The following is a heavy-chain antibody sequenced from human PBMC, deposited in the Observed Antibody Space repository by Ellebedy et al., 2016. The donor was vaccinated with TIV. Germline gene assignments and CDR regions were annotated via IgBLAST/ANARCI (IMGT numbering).Heavy chain of an antibody. V-gene: IGHV3-30*03. CDR1: GFTFSTYW. Sequence: GESLKISCAASGFTFSTYWMSWVRQAPGKGLEWVAVISYDGSNKYYADSVKGRFTISRDNSKNTLYLQMNSLRAEDTAVYYCARDPMLGYNYGYFQHWGQGTLVTVSS. J-gene: IGHJ1*01. CDR2: ISYDGSNK. CDR3: ARDPMLGYNYGYFQH. D-gene: IGHD5-24*01.